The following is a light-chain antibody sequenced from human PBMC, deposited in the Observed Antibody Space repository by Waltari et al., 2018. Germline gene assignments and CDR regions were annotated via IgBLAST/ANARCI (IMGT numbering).Light chain of an antibody. CDR2: KIS. Sequence: DAVILQPTLLLPVTLGQPPSISCKSSQSHVQSDGKTYLDWFQQRPGQSPRRLIYKISSRDAGVPDRFSGSGSGTDFTLKISRVEAEDVGVYYCMQATHWPLTFGQGTKVEIK. J-gene: IGKJ1*01. CDR1: QSHVQSDGKTY. V-gene: IGKV2-30*02. CDR3: MQATHWPLT.